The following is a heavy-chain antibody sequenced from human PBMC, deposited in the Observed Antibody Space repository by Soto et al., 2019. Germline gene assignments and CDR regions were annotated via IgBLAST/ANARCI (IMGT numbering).Heavy chain of an antibody. V-gene: IGHV1-46*03. CDR3: ARVGGGDYIWGSYRGWFDP. D-gene: IGHD3-16*02. CDR2: INPSGGST. Sequence: QEQLVQSGAEVKKPGASVKVSCKASGYTFTSYYMHWVRQAPGQGLEWMGIINPSGGSTSYAQKFQGRVTMTRDTSTSTVYMELSSLRSEDTAVYYCARVGGGDYIWGSYRGWFDPWGQGTLVTVSS. J-gene: IGHJ5*02. CDR1: GYTFTSYY.